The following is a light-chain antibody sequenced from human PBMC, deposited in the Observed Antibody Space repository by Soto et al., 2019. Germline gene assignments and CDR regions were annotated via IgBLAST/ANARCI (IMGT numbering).Light chain of an antibody. Sequence: QSVLTQPPSVSATPGQRVTISCSGTYSNIGSNTVAWYQRLPGTAPKLLIYSNNERPSGVPDRFAGSKSVSPASLAISGLQSEDEADYYCAAWDDSLNSPRMLFGGGTKLTVL. CDR1: YSNIGSNT. CDR3: AAWDDSLNSPRML. CDR2: SNN. J-gene: IGLJ2*01. V-gene: IGLV1-44*01.